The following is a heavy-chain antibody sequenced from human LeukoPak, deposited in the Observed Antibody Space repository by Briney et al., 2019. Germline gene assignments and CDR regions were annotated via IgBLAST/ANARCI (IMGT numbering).Heavy chain of an antibody. CDR2: IKEDGSEK. CDR1: GFTFSNYW. CDR3: ARVYYGDYGYFDY. Sequence: GGSLRLSCAASGFTFSNYWMSWVRQAPGKGLEWVANIKEDGSEKYYVDSVKGRFTISRDNAKNSLSLQVNSLSAEDTAVYYCARVYYGDYGYFDYWGQGTLVTVSS. D-gene: IGHD4-17*01. J-gene: IGHJ4*02. V-gene: IGHV3-7*01.